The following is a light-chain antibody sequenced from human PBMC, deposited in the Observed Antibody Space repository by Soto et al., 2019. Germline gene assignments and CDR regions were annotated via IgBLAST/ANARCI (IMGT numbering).Light chain of an antibody. CDR1: QSVSIY. J-gene: IGKJ2*01. CDR2: DAS. V-gene: IGKV3-11*01. Sequence: EIVLTQSPATLSLSPGERATLSCRASQSVSIYLAWYQQKPGQAPRLLIYDASNRATGIPARFSGSGSGTDFTLTISSLEPEDFAVYYCQQRSNWPPYPFGQGPKLEIK. CDR3: QQRSNWPPYP.